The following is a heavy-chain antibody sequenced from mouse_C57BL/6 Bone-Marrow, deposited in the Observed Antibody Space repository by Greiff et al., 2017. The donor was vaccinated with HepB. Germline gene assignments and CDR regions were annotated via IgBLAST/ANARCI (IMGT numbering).Heavy chain of an antibody. D-gene: IGHD1-1*01. Sequence: EVQLQQSGPELVKPGASVKISCKASGYTFTDYYMNWVKQSHGKSLEWIGDINPNNGVTSYNQKFKGKATLTVDKSSSTAYMELRSLTSEDSAVYYCARGGGSQFAYWGQGTLVTVSA. V-gene: IGHV1-26*01. J-gene: IGHJ3*01. CDR3: ARGGGSQFAY. CDR2: INPNNGVT. CDR1: GYTFTDYY.